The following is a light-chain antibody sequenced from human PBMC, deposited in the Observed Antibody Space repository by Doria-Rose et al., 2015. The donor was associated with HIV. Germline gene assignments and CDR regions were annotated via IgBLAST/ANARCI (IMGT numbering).Light chain of an antibody. CDR2: WAS. CDR3: QQYYDTPS. Sequence: DIQVTQSPESLGMSLGERATLNCKSNQSLLYTSKNYLAWYQQKPGQPPKLLIYWASTRQSGVPARFSGSGSGTDFTPTISSPEAEDVAVYYCQQYYDTPSFGPGTTVDIK. CDR1: QSLLYTSKNY. V-gene: IGKV4-1*01. J-gene: IGKJ3*01.